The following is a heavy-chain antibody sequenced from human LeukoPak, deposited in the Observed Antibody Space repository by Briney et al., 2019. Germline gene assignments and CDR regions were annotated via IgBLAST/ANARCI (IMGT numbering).Heavy chain of an antibody. Sequence: HAGGSLRLSCAASRFTLSTYWMSWVRQAPGKGLEWVAHIKQDGSQEYYVDSVKGRFTISRDSAKNSLYLQMNSLRAEDTAVYYCARRRHYGSGHYNWFDPWGQGTLVTVSS. V-gene: IGHV3-7*01. CDR2: IKQDGSQE. J-gene: IGHJ5*02. CDR1: RFTLSTYW. D-gene: IGHD3-10*01. CDR3: ARRRHYGSGHYNWFDP.